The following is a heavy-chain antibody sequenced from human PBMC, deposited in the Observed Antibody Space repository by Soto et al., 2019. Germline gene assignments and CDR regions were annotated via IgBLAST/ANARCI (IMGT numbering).Heavy chain of an antibody. V-gene: IGHV1-18*01. CDR3: ARDVPDTNLFFYYYGMDV. D-gene: IGHD2-21*01. J-gene: IGHJ6*02. Sequence: QIYLVQSGAEVREPGASVKVSCKASGYSFTAYGISWVRQAPGQGLEWMGWISTDNGNTTYAPNLQCRVSMTTDPSTSTAYTELWSLGSDDTAVYYCARDVPDTNLFFYYYGMDVWGQGATVTVSS. CDR1: GYSFTAYG. CDR2: ISTDNGNT.